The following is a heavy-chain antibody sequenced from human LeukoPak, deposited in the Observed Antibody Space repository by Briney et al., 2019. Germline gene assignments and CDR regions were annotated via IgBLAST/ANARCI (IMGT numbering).Heavy chain of an antibody. J-gene: IGHJ4*02. V-gene: IGHV4-31*03. CDR1: GGSISSGGYY. CDR2: IYYSGST. CDR3: ASTPGRVYYFDY. Sequence: SETLSLICTVSGGSISSGGYYWSWIRQHPGKGLEWIGYIYYSGSTYYNPSLKSRVTISVDTSKNQFSLKLSSVTAADTAVYYCASTPGRVYYFDYWGQGTLVTVSS. D-gene: IGHD5-24*01.